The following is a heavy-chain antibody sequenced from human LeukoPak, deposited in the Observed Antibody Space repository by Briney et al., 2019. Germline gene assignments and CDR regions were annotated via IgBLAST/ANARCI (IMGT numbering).Heavy chain of an antibody. Sequence: TGGSLILSCAASGFTLSSYWMHWVRQAPGKGLVWVSRINSDGSGTRYADSVKGRFTISRDNAKNTLYLQMNTLRAEDTAVYYCARDSGTTDFDYWGQGTLVTVSS. V-gene: IGHV3-74*01. CDR1: GFTLSSYW. CDR3: ARDSGTTDFDY. D-gene: IGHD2/OR15-2a*01. J-gene: IGHJ4*02. CDR2: INSDGSGT.